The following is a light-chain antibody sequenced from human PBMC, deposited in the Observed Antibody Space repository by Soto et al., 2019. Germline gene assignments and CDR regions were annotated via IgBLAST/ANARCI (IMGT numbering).Light chain of an antibody. V-gene: IGKV4-1*01. J-gene: IGKJ1*01. CDR2: WAS. CDR3: QQYYSTPWP. CDR1: QSVLYSSNNKNY. Sequence: DIVMTQSPDSLAVSLGERATINCKSSQSVLYSSNNKNYLAWYQQKPGQPPTLLIYWASTRESGVPDRFSGSGSGTDFTLTISSLQAEDVAVYYCQQYYSTPWPFGQGTKVEIK.